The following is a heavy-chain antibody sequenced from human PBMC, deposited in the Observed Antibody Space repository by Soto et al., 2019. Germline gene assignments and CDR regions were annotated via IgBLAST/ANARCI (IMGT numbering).Heavy chain of an antibody. CDR2: IYYSGST. Sequence: SETLSLTCTVSGGSISSYYWSWIRQPPGKELQYIGYIYYSGSTNYNPSLKSRVTISVDTSKNQFSLKLSSLITADTAVYYCARHSPPFFYGSGPWDVWGQGTTVTVSS. CDR1: GGSISSYY. D-gene: IGHD3-10*01. V-gene: IGHV4-59*08. CDR3: ARHSPPFFYGSGPWDV. J-gene: IGHJ6*02.